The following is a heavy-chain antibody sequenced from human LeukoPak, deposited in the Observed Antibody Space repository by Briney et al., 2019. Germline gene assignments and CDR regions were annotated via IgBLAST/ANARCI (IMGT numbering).Heavy chain of an antibody. Sequence: GGSLRLSCAASGFTFSSFAMSWVRQAPGKGLEWVSGISCSGDSTYYADSVKGRFTISRDNSKNTLYLQMNSLRAEDTAVYYCAKDLLSGGNCYSILHYWGQGTLVTVSS. CDR1: GFTFSSFA. CDR2: ISCSGDST. J-gene: IGHJ4*02. CDR3: AKDLLSGGNCYSILHY. V-gene: IGHV3-23*01. D-gene: IGHD2-15*01.